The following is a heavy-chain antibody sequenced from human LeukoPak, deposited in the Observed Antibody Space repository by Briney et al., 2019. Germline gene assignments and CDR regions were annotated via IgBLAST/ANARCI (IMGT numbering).Heavy chain of an antibody. CDR2: ISTSGATI. CDR1: GFTFSDCY. CDR3: ARDLGGYSGPSAY. D-gene: IGHD5-12*01. J-gene: IGHJ4*02. Sequence: PGGSLRLSCAASGFTFSDCYMSWIRQAPGKGLEWVSYISTSGATIYYADSVKGRFTISRDNAKNSLYLQMNTLRADDTAVYYCARDLGGYSGPSAYWGQGTLVTVSS. V-gene: IGHV3-11*01.